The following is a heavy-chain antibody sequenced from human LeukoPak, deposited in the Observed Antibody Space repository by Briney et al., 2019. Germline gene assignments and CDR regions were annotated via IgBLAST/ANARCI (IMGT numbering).Heavy chain of an antibody. CDR1: GYSISSGYY. CDR3: ARHHFGRGSGWYSHYYYYMDV. Sequence: PSETLSLTCTVSGYSISSGYYWGWIRQPPGKGLEWIGEINHSGSTNYNPSLKSRVTISVDTSKNQFSLKLSSVTAADTAVYYCARHHFGRGSGWYSHYYYYMDVWGKGTTVTISS. J-gene: IGHJ6*03. D-gene: IGHD6-19*01. CDR2: INHSGST. V-gene: IGHV4-38-2*02.